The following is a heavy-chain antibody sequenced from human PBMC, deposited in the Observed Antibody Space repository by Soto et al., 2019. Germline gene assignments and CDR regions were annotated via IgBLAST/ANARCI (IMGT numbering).Heavy chain of an antibody. V-gene: IGHV3-74*01. CDR2: INGDGSGT. J-gene: IGHJ4*02. Sequence: EVQLVESGGGLVQPGGSLRLSCAASGFTFSGSWMHWVRQAPGKGLVWVSRINGDGSGTSYADFVKGRFTISRDDAKNTLFLQMNGLRAEDAAVYYCARGIFGSGTDNDYWGQGTRVTVSS. CDR3: ARGIFGSGTDNDY. D-gene: IGHD3-10*01. CDR1: GFTFSGSW.